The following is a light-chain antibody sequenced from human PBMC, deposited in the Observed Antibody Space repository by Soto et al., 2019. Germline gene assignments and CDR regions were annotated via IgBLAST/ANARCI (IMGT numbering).Light chain of an antibody. V-gene: IGKV1-9*01. CDR3: QQLNSYVFA. J-gene: IGKJ3*01. CDR2: AAS. Sequence: DIQLTQSPSFLSASVGDRVTITCRASQDVSRYLAWYQQKPGKAPNLLIYAASTLRSGVPSRFSGSGSETEFTLTISSLQPEDFATYSCQQLNSYVFASGPGNKVDIK. CDR1: QDVSRY.